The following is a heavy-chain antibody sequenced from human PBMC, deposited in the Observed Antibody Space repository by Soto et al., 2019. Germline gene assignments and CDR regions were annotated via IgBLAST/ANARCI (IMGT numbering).Heavy chain of an antibody. V-gene: IGHV4-39*01. Sequence: LSLTCTVSGGPTNSRSDYWGWIRQPPGKGLEWIGSVYYSGSTYDNPSLQSRVTISVDTSRNQFSLKLISVTAADTAVYFCARQPRGPGYGERGLYFDYWGQGTLVTVSS. CDR1: GGPTNSRSDY. D-gene: IGHD3-16*01. CDR2: VYYSGST. CDR3: ARQPRGPGYGERGLYFDY. J-gene: IGHJ4*02.